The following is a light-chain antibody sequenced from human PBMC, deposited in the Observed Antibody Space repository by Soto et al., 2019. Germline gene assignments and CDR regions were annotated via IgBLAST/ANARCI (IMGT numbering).Light chain of an antibody. CDR3: QQSHSLPWT. J-gene: IGKJ1*01. CDR2: ATS. V-gene: IGKV1-39*01. Sequence: DIQMTQSPSSLSVSVGDRVTITCRASQSVSIYLNWYQQEPGRSPNLLIYATSNLQSGVPSRFSASGSGTDFTLTISGLQPEDFAIYYCQQSHSLPWTFGQGTKVDIK. CDR1: QSVSIY.